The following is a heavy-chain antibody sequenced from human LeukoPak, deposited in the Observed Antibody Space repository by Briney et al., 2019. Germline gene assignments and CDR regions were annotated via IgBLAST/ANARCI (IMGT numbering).Heavy chain of an antibody. CDR2: ISGSGGNT. CDR1: GFTFSSYA. D-gene: IGHD3-22*01. CDR3: ARAPDYYDSSGYYFGAFDI. V-gene: IGHV3-23*01. J-gene: IGHJ3*02. Sequence: PGGSLRLSCAASGFTFSSYAMSWVRQAPGKGLEWVSAISGSGGNTYYADSVKGRFTISRDNSKNTLDLQMNNLRAEDTAVYYCARAPDYYDSSGYYFGAFDIWGQGTMVTVSS.